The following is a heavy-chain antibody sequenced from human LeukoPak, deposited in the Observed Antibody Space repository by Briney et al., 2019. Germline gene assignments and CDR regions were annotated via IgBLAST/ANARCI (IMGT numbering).Heavy chain of an antibody. V-gene: IGHV1-2*02. D-gene: IGHD6-19*01. CDR3: ARDSTCASGHCHYYMDV. J-gene: IGHJ6*03. CDR2: INPNSGGT. Sequence: GASVKVSCKASVYTLIEYYLHWLRQAPGQGLEWMGWINPNSGGTNSAQNFQGRVTMTRDRSISTVYMELTRLTSDDTAVYYCARDSTCASGHCHYYMDVWGTGTTVTVS. CDR1: VYTLIEYY.